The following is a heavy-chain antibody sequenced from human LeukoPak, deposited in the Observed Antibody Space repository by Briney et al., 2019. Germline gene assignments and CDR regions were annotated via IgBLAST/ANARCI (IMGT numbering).Heavy chain of an antibody. CDR1: GFTFSSYE. J-gene: IGHJ4*02. Sequence: GGSLRLSCAASGFTFSSYEMNWVRQAPGKGLEWVSYISSRGSIIYYADSVKGRFTISRDNAKNSLYLQMNSLRAEDTAVYYCAKGRVDYDYVWGSYPHNWGQGTLVTVSS. CDR2: ISSRGSII. CDR3: AKGRVDYDYVWGSYPHN. D-gene: IGHD3-16*01. V-gene: IGHV3-48*03.